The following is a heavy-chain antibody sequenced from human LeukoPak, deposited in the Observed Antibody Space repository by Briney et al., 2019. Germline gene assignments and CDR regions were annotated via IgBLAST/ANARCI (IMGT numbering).Heavy chain of an antibody. Sequence: PSETLSLTCTVSGGSISSYYWSWIRQPAGKGLESIGHISTSGSTNYNPSLKSRVTMSVDTSKNQFSLKLSSVTAADTAVYYCARRLWFGELSFKWFDPWGQGTLVTVSS. CDR3: ARRLWFGELSFKWFDP. D-gene: IGHD3-10*01. CDR1: GGSISSYY. V-gene: IGHV4-4*07. CDR2: ISTSGST. J-gene: IGHJ5*02.